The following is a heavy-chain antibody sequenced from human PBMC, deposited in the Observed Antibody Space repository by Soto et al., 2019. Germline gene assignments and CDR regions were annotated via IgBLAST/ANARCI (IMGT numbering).Heavy chain of an antibody. Sequence: SGPTLVNPTQTLTLTCTFSGFSLSTSGMRVSWIRQPPGKALEWLASIDWDDDKFYSTSLKTRLTISKDTSKNQVVLTMTNMDPVDTSTYYCARMAPFSGSSPFDYWGQGTLGTVSS. D-gene: IGHD1-26*01. CDR1: GFSLSTSGMR. CDR2: IDWDDDK. V-gene: IGHV2-70*04. J-gene: IGHJ4*02. CDR3: ARMAPFSGSSPFDY.